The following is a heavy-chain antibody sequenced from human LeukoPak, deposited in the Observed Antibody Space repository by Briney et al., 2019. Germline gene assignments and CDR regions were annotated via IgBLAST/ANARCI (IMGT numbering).Heavy chain of an antibody. CDR1: GDSITNYF. V-gene: IGHV4-59*01. J-gene: IGHJ4*02. Sequence: SETLSLTCTVSGDSITNYFWSWIRQPPGKGREWIGYIYYTGSTNYKPSLRSRVTISVDTSTNQFSLRLRSLTAADTAVYYCARGRVAYSAYYFDYWGQGTLVTVSS. CDR3: ARGRVAYSAYYFDY. CDR2: IYYTGST. D-gene: IGHD2-15*01.